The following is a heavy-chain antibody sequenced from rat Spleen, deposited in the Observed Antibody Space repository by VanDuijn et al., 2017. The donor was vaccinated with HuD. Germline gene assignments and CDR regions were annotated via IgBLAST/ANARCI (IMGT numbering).Heavy chain of an antibody. CDR1: GFSLTSYP. CDR2: IWTGGTT. J-gene: IGHJ2*01. D-gene: IGHD5-1*01. V-gene: IGHV2-43*01. CDR3: ARDPKLGAPFDY. Sequence: QVQLKESGPGLVQPSQTLSLTCTVSGFSLTSYPVSWVRQPPGKGLEWMGVIWTGGTTTYNSLLKSRLSIPKDTTNNQIFLEMNNLQTENTATYYCARDPKLGAPFDYWGQGVMVTVSS.